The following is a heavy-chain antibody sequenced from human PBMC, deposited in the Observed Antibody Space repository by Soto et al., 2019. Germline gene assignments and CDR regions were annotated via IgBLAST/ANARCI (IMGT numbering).Heavy chain of an antibody. CDR1: GFTFTNYA. Sequence: EVQLLESGGGLVQPGGGSLRLSCAASGFTFTNYAMSWVRQAPGKGLEWVSTISDSGGSTYYADSVKGRFTISRDNSKNTLYLQMNSLRAEDTAVYYCAKRSNTPAAMKSPFDYWGQGTLVTVSS. CDR3: AKRSNTPAAMKSPFDY. J-gene: IGHJ4*02. CDR2: ISDSGGST. V-gene: IGHV3-23*01. D-gene: IGHD2-2*01.